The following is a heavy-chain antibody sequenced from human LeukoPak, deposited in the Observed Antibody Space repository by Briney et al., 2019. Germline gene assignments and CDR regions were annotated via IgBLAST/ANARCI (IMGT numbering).Heavy chain of an antibody. CDR2: ISYDGSNK. V-gene: IGHV3-30*18. CDR1: GFTFSSYG. D-gene: IGHD1-26*01. Sequence: PGGSLRLSCAASGFTFSSYGMHWVRQAPGKGLEWVAVISYDGSNKYYADSVKGRFTISRDNSKNTLYLQMNSPRAEDTAVYYCAKEGEWELLGGYFDYWGQGTLVTVSS. J-gene: IGHJ4*02. CDR3: AKEGEWELLGGYFDY.